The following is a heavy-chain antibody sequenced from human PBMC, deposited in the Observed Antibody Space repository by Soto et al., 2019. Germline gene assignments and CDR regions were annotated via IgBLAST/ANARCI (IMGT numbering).Heavy chain of an antibody. CDR3: VRDPHGYAEYLSPS. CDR1: GFTFSPYR. Sequence: GGSLRLSCAASGFTFSPYRVNWVRQAPGKGLEWVSFISRDGSTSYTASVKGRFTISRDNAENSIYLQMTSLRVDDTAIYYCVRDPHGYAEYLSPSWGQGSLVTVSS. D-gene: IGHD5-12*01. J-gene: IGHJ5*02. CDR2: ISRDGST. V-gene: IGHV3-48*01.